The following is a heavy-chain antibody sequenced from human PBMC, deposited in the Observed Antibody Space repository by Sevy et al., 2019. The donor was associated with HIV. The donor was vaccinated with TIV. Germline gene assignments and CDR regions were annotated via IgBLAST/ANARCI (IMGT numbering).Heavy chain of an antibody. J-gene: IGHJ5*02. CDR2: ISGGGHNT. CDR1: GFTFSAYA. V-gene: IGHV3-23*01. Sequence: GGSLRLSCVASGFTFSAYAMTWVRQAPGKGLEWVSTISGGGHNTYYANSVKGRFTISRDNSKKTLFLQMKSLRVDDTAIYYCARDRQRDLPPAWLDPWGRGTLVTVSS. CDR3: ARDRQRDLPPAWLDP.